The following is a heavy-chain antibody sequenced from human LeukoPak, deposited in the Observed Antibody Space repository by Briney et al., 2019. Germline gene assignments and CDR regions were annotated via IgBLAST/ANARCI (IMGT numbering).Heavy chain of an antibody. CDR3: ARVYYDRRLYYYYYMDV. CDR2: IYYSGST. D-gene: IGHD3-22*01. V-gene: IGHV4-59*01. CDR1: GGSIRSFY. J-gene: IGHJ6*03. Sequence: PSETLSLTCTVSGGSIRSFYWSWIRQPPGKGLEWIGYIYYSGSTNYNPSLKSRVTISVDTSKNQFSLKLSSVTAADTAVYYCARVYYDRRLYYYYYMDVWGKGTTVTVSS.